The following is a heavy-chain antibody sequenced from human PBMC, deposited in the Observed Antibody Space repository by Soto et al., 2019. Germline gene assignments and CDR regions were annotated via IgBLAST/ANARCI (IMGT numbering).Heavy chain of an antibody. J-gene: IGHJ4*02. V-gene: IGHV3-7*04. CDR3: TGGSGWLQTD. CDR1: GFSSCPFW. D-gene: IGHD6-19*01. Sequence: EVELVESGGGLVQPGGSLRLSCADSGFSSCPFWMTWVRQARGKGLEWVALIKQDGSEELYVDSVKGRFTISRDNAKNSVYLQLDSLRVEDTAVYYCTGGSGWLQTDGGQGTLVTVSS. CDR2: IKQDGSEE.